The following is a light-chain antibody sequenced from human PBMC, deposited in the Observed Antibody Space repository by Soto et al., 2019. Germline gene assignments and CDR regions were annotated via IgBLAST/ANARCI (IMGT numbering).Light chain of an antibody. CDR2: EVS. CDR3: CSYAGSITYV. Sequence: QSALTQPASVSGSPGQWITISCTGSSSDVGSYNLVSWYQQHPGKAPKLLIYEVSKRPSGVSNPFSGSKSGNTASLTISGLQAEDEADYYCCSYAGSITYVFGTGTNLTVL. V-gene: IGLV2-23*02. CDR1: SSDVGSYNL. J-gene: IGLJ1*01.